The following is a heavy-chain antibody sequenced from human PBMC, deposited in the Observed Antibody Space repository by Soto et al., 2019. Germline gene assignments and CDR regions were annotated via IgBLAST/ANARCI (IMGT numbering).Heavy chain of an antibody. CDR1: GASISGYY. Sequence: SETLSLTCTVSGASISGYYWSWIRKSAGKGLEWIGRIYATGTTDYNPSPKSRVMMSVDTSKKQFSLKLRSVTAADTAVYYCVRDGTKTLRDWFDPWGQGISVTVSS. CDR2: IYATGTT. V-gene: IGHV4-4*07. D-gene: IGHD1-1*01. CDR3: VRDGTKTLRDWFDP. J-gene: IGHJ5*02.